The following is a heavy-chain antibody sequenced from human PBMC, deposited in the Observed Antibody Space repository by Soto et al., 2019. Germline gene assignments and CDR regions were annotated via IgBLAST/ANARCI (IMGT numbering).Heavy chain of an antibody. J-gene: IGHJ6*02. CDR2: IYYSGST. V-gene: IGHV4-59*01. Sequence: ETLSLTCTVSGGSISSYYWSWIRQPPGKGLEWIGYIYYSGSTNYNPSLKSRVTISVDTSKNQFSLKLSSVTAADTAVYYCARGFLAAAGKGYYYYYGMDVWGRGTTVTVSS. CDR1: GGSISSYY. CDR3: ARGFLAAAGKGYYYYYGMDV. D-gene: IGHD6-13*01.